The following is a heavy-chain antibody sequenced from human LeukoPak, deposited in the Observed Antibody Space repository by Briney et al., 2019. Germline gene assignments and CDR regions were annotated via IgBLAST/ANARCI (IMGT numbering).Heavy chain of an antibody. J-gene: IGHJ5*02. CDR3: ARDSLDYGDDWFDP. V-gene: IGHV1-18*04. CDR2: ISAYNGNI. Sequence: ASVKVSCKASGYTFTDYYLHWVRQAPGQGLEWMGWISAYNGNINYAQKLQGRVTMTTDTSTSTAYMELRSLRSDDTAVYYCARDSLDYGDDWFDPWGQGTLVTVSS. D-gene: IGHD4-17*01. CDR1: GYTFTDYY.